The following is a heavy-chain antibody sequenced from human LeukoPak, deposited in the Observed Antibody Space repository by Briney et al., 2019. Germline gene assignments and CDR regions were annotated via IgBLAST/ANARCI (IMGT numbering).Heavy chain of an antibody. V-gene: IGHV1-69*13. CDR3: ATALGWGLSFDY. D-gene: IGHD6-19*01. J-gene: IGHJ4*02. CDR1: GYTFTSYA. CDR2: IIPIFGTA. Sequence: SVKVSCKASGYTFTSYAISWVRQAPGQGLEWMGGIIPIFGTANYAQKFQGRVTITADESTSTAYMELSSLRSEDTAVYYCATALGWGLSFDYWGQGTLVTVSS.